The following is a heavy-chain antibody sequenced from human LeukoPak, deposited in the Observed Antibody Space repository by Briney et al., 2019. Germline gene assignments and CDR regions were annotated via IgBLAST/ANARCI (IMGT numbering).Heavy chain of an antibody. D-gene: IGHD6-19*01. V-gene: IGHV3-49*03. CDR3: SRGSGWLSVY. Sequence: PGRSLRLSCTASGFTFGDYLMSWFRQAPGKGLEWIGFISDGTTEYAASVKGRFTISRDDSTSIAYLQMNGLTTEDTAVYYCSRGSGWLSVYWGQGTLVTVSS. CDR1: GFTFGDYL. CDR2: ISDGTT. J-gene: IGHJ4*02.